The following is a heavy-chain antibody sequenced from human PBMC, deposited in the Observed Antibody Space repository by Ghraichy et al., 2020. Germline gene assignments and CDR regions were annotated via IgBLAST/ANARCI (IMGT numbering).Heavy chain of an antibody. CDR2: INHSGST. J-gene: IGHJ4*02. D-gene: IGHD5-12*01. V-gene: IGHV4-34*01. CDR1: GGSFSGYY. CDR3: ARGRERGYDSTPFDY. Sequence: SETLSLTCAVYGGSFSGYYWSWIRQPPGKGLEWIGEINHSGSTNYNPSLKSRVTISVDTSKNQFSLKLSSVTAADTAVYYCARGRERGYDSTPFDYWGQGTLVTVSS.